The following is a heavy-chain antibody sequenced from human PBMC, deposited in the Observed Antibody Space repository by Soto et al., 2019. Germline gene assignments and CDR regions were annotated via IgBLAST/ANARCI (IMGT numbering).Heavy chain of an antibody. CDR2: ISGSGGST. Sequence: PGGSLSLSCAASVFPFSSYAMSWVRQAPGKGLEWVSAISGSGGSTYYADSVKGRFTISRDNSKNTLYLQMNSLRAEDTAVYYCAKAAEYYDILSFDYWGQGTLVNVSS. V-gene: IGHV3-23*01. CDR3: AKAAEYYDILSFDY. J-gene: IGHJ4*02. D-gene: IGHD3-9*01. CDR1: VFPFSSYA.